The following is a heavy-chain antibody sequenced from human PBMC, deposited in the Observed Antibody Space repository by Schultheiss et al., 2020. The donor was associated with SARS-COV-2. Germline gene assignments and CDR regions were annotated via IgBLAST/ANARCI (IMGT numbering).Heavy chain of an antibody. Sequence: GESLKISCAASGFTFSSYGMDWVRQAPGKGPEWVAVIWYDGSQKYYADAVKGRFTISRDNSKNTLYLQMDSLRVEDTGVYYCVRGRGDVLEYLFWGKGDEKARPGWLDPWGQGTRVTVSS. J-gene: IGHJ5*02. CDR3: VRGRGDVLEYLFWGKGDEKARPGWLDP. CDR2: IWYDGSQK. CDR1: GFTFSSYG. V-gene: IGHV3-33*01. D-gene: IGHD3-3*01.